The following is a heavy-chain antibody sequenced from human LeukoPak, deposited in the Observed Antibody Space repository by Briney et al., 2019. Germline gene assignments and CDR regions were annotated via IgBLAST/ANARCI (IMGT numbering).Heavy chain of an antibody. D-gene: IGHD1-26*01. CDR3: ARDPSMSSGSYFDY. J-gene: IGHJ4*02. V-gene: IGHV3-7*01. Sequence: PGGSLRLSCAASGFTFRSYWMSWVRQAPGKGLEWVANINQDGSERYYVDSVKGRFTISRDNAKNSLYLQMNSLRAEDTAVYYCARDPSMSSGSYFDYWGQGTLVTVSP. CDR1: GFTFRSYW. CDR2: INQDGSER.